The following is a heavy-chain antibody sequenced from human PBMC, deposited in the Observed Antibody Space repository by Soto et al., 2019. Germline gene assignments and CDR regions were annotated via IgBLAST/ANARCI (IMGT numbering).Heavy chain of an antibody. D-gene: IGHD2-21*01. J-gene: IGHJ4*02. V-gene: IGHV3-30-3*01. CDR3: ARGRGYCGGTTCYLGY. CDR1: GFTFSSYA. Sequence: GGSLRLSCAASGFTFSSYAMHWVRQAPGKGLEWVAVISYDGSNKYYADSVKGRFTISRDNAKNSLYLQMNSLRDDDTAVYYCARGRGYCGGTTCYLGYWGQGA. CDR2: ISYDGSNK.